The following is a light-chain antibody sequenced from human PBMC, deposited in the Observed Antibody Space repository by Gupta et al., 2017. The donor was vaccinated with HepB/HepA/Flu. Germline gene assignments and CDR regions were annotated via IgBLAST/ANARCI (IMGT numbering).Light chain of an antibody. Sequence: QSALTQPASVSGSPGQSITISCTGTSSDVGSYNLVSWYQQHPGKAPKLMIYEVSKRTAGVASRFSGSKAGNTASLTISGRKEEDEADYYCCSDAGSSTKVFGGGTKLTVL. CDR3: CSDAGSSTKV. V-gene: IGLV2-23*02. CDR1: SSDVGSYNL. J-gene: IGLJ2*01. CDR2: EVS.